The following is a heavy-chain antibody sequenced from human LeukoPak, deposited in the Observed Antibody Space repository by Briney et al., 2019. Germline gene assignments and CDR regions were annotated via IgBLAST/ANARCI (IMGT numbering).Heavy chain of an antibody. CDR3: AAGYSSGWLFSY. Sequence: SVRVSCKASGFTFTSSAMQWVRQARGQRLEWIGWIVVGSGNTNYAQKFQERVTITRDMSTSTAYMELSSLRSEDTAVYYCAAGYSSGWLFSYWGQGTLVTVSS. CDR1: GFTFTSSA. V-gene: IGHV1-58*02. D-gene: IGHD6-19*01. CDR2: IVVGSGNT. J-gene: IGHJ4*02.